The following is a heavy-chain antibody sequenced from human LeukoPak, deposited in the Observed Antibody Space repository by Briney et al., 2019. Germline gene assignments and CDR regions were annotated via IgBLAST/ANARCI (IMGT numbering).Heavy chain of an antibody. J-gene: IGHJ5*02. V-gene: IGHV1-69*13. D-gene: IGHD2-2*01. Sequence: GASVKVSCKASGGTFSSYAISWLRQAPGQGLEWMGGIIPIFGTANYAQKFQGRVTITADESTSTAYMELSSLRSEDTAVYYCARDHGSIVVVPAAMNKWFDPWGQGTLVTVSS. CDR2: IIPIFGTA. CDR1: GGTFSSYA. CDR3: ARDHGSIVVVPAAMNKWFDP.